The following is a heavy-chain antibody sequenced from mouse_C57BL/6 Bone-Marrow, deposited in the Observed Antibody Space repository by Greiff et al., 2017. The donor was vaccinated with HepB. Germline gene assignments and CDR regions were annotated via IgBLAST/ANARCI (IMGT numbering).Heavy chain of an antibody. Sequence: QVHVKQSGAELVRPGSSVKLSCKASGYTFTSYWMDWVKQRPGQGLEWIGNIYPSDSETHYNQKFKDKATLTVDKSSSTAYMQLSSLTSEDSAVYYCARWLSDYWGQGTTLTVSS. V-gene: IGHV1-61*01. CDR2: IYPSDSET. CDR3: ARWLSDY. J-gene: IGHJ2*01. D-gene: IGHD2-2*01. CDR1: GYTFTSYW.